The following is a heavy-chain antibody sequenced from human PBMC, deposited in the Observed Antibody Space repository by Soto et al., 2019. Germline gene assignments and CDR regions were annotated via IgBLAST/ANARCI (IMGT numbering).Heavy chain of an antibody. CDR3: VRAGYYFGSGGHPY. J-gene: IGHJ4*01. CDR2: MNPNTGDA. D-gene: IGHD3-10*01. V-gene: IGHV1-8*01. CDR1: GYTFTTYD. Sequence: ASVKVSCKASGYTFTTYDINWVRQATGQGLEWMGWMNPNTGDAGYAEKFQGRVTMTRNTSITTAYMVLSILTSEDTAVYYCVRAGYYFGSGGHPYWGHGTQVTVSS.